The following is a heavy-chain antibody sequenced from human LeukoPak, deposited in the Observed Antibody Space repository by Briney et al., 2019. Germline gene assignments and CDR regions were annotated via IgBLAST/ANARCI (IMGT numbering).Heavy chain of an antibody. CDR1: GLTFSKYW. D-gene: IGHD3-22*01. CDR3: ARSGASKYYYDSKAAFDI. CDR2: IKQDGSET. J-gene: IGHJ3*02. Sequence: GGSLRLSCAASGLTFSKYWMSWVRQAPGKGLEWVASIKQDGSETYFVDSVKGRFTISRDNAKNSLHLQMNSLRAEDTAVYYCARSGASKYYYDSKAAFDIWGQGTMVTVSS. V-gene: IGHV3-7*01.